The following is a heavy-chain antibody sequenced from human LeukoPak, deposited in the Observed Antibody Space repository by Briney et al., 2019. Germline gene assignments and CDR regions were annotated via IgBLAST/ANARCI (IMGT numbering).Heavy chain of an antibody. J-gene: IGHJ6*02. Sequence: SVKVSCKASGYTFTGYYMHWVRQAPGQGLEWMGRIIPILGIANYAQKFQGRVTITADKSTSTAYMELSSLRSEDTAVYYCARDSAYGSGSYSPNYYYYGMDVWGQGTTVTVSS. CDR3: ARDSAYGSGSYSPNYYYYGMDV. V-gene: IGHV1-69*04. CDR2: IIPILGIA. D-gene: IGHD3-10*01. CDR1: GYTFTGYY.